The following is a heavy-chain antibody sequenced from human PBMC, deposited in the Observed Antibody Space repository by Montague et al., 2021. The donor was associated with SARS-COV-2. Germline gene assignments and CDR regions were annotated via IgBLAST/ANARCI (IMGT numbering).Heavy chain of an antibody. CDR2: IGTAGVT. V-gene: IGHV3-13*01. Sequence: SLRLSCAASGFTFSGYDMHWVRQAPGNGLEWVSVIGTAGVTYYPGSVKGRFTISRENAKSSLYLQMDSLRVGDTAVYYCARGRGDYYYGMDVWGQGTTVTVSS. J-gene: IGHJ6*02. CDR1: GFTFSGYD. CDR3: ARGRGDYYYGMDV.